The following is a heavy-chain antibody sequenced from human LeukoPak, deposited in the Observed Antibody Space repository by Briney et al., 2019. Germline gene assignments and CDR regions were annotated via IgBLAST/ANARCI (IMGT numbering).Heavy chain of an antibody. Sequence: GGSLRLSCAASGFTFSSYSMNWVRQAPGKGLEWVSSISSDSNYIFYADSVQGRFTISRDNAENSLFLQMNSLRAEDTAVYYCARQTYYDFWSGYSLYYYYYGMDVWGQGTTVTVSS. CDR2: ISSDSNYI. CDR3: ARQTYYDFWSGYSLYYYYYGMDV. D-gene: IGHD3-3*01. CDR1: GFTFSSYS. J-gene: IGHJ6*02. V-gene: IGHV3-21*01.